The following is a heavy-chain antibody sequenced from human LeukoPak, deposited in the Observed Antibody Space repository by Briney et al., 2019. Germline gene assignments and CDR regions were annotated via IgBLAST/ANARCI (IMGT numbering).Heavy chain of an antibody. CDR1: GGSISSYF. CDR3: ARAVYGSRSYPFDY. D-gene: IGHD3-10*01. V-gene: IGHV4-59*01. CDR2: MHHSGSA. J-gene: IGHJ4*02. Sequence: SETLSLTCTVSGGSISSYFWSWVRQSPGKGLEWIGFMHHSGSANSNPSLKSRVTISMDTSKNQFSLKMSSVTAADTAVYYCARAVYGSRSYPFDYWGQGTLVTVSS.